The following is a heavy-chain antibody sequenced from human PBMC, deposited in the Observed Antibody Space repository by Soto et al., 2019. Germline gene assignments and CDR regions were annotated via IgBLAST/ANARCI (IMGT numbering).Heavy chain of an antibody. D-gene: IGHD3-3*01. CDR1: GFTFSSYA. CDR2: ISDNGGKT. Sequence: PGGSLRLSCAASGFTFSSYAMSWVRQAPGKGLEWVSAISDNGGKTYYADSVKGRFTISRDNAKNTLYLQMNSLRAEDTAVYYCARGATYYDFWSGRHRYYYYYYLDVWGKGTTVTVSS. J-gene: IGHJ6*03. CDR3: ARGATYYDFWSGRHRYYYYYYLDV. V-gene: IGHV3-23*01.